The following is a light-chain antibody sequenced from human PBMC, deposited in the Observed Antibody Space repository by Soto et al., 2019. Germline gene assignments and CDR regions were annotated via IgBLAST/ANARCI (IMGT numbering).Light chain of an antibody. Sequence: EIVMTQSPATLSVSPGEGATLSCRASQTVGGNLAWYQQKPGQAPRLLIYDASNRATGIPDRFSGSGSGTDFTLTISRLEPEDFAVYYCQQYGSSPPTFGQGTKVDI. CDR3: QQYGSSPPT. CDR1: QTVGGN. V-gene: IGKV3-20*01. CDR2: DAS. J-gene: IGKJ1*01.